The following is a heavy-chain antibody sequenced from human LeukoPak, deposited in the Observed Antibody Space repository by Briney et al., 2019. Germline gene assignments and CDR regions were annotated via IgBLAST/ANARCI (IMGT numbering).Heavy chain of an antibody. CDR1: GYTFSSYS. D-gene: IGHD3-22*01. Sequence: PGGSLRLSCVASGYTFSSYSIXWVRHAPGKGLXXXXXXXXXXNYIYYADSVRGRFSXSRDDARDSLYLQMNSLRAEDTAVYFCVRLRRNSDTSGFYYYYDFWGQGTLVTVSS. J-gene: IGHJ4*02. CDR3: VRLRRNSDTSGFYYYYDF. V-gene: IGHV3-21*01. CDR2: XXXXXNYI.